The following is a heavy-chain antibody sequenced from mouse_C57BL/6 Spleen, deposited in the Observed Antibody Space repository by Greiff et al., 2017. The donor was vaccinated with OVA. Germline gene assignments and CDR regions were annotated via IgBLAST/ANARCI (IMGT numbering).Heavy chain of an antibody. V-gene: IGHV1-18*01. J-gene: IGHJ1*03. CDR2: INPNNGGT. D-gene: IGHD1-1*01. CDR1: GYTFTDYN. CDR3: ARGGYGSSYWYFDV. Sequence: QLQPSGPALVKPGSSVQIPCKASGYTFTDYNMYWVQPSHCQCLSWIGDINPNNGGTIYNQKFKGKATLTVDKSSSTAYMELRSLTSEDTAVYYCARGGYGSSYWYFDVWGTGTTVTVSS.